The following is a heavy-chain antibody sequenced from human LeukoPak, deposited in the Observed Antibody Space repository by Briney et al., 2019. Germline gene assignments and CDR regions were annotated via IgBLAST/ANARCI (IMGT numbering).Heavy chain of an antibody. J-gene: IGHJ4*02. V-gene: IGHV3-74*01. Sequence: GGSLRLSCGASGFTFGTYWMHWVRQAPGKGLVWVSGINSDGGTTTYADSVKGRFTISRDNAKNTLYLQRNNLRAEDTAIYYCATDSYVWGSYYRLFYWGQGTLVTVSS. D-gene: IGHD3-10*01. CDR1: GFTFGTYW. CDR3: ATDSYVWGSYYRLFY. CDR2: INSDGGTT.